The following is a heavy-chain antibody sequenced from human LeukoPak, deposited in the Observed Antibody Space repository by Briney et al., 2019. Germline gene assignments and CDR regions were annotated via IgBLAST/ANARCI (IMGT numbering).Heavy chain of an antibody. Sequence: GGSLRLSCAASGFTFSSYAMSWVRQAPGKGLEWVSAISGSGGSTYYADSVKGRFTIPRDNSKNTLYLQMNSLRAEDTAVYYCVAGYSSGWYLFDYWGQGTLVTVSS. CDR3: VAGYSSGWYLFDY. J-gene: IGHJ4*02. CDR2: ISGSGGST. D-gene: IGHD6-19*01. CDR1: GFTFSSYA. V-gene: IGHV3-23*01.